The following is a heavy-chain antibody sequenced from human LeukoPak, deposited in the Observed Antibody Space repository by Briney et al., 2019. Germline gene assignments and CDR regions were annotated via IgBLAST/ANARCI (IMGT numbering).Heavy chain of an antibody. Sequence: GGSLRLSCAASGFTFSSYAMSWVRQAPGKGLEWVSAISGSGGSTYYADSVKGRFTISRDNSKNTLYLQMNSLRAEDTAVYYCAKDRELRYFDWISYYFDYWGQGTLVTVSS. D-gene: IGHD3-9*01. CDR2: ISGSGGST. J-gene: IGHJ4*02. CDR3: AKDRELRYFDWISYYFDY. CDR1: GFTFSSYA. V-gene: IGHV3-23*01.